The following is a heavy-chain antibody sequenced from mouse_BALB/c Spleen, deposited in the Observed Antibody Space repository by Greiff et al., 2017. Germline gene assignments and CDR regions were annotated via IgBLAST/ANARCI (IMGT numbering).Heavy chain of an antibody. V-gene: IGHV1S56*01. J-gene: IGHJ4*01. Sequence: QVQLQQSGPELVKPGASVRISCKASGYTFTSYYIHWVKQRPGQGLEWIGWIYPGNVNTKYNEKFKGKATLTADKSSSTAYMQLSSLTSEDSAVYFCARGATLVPYAMDYWGQGTSVTVSS. CDR1: GYTFTSYY. CDR3: ARGATLVPYAMDY. CDR2: IYPGNVNT. D-gene: IGHD6-1*01.